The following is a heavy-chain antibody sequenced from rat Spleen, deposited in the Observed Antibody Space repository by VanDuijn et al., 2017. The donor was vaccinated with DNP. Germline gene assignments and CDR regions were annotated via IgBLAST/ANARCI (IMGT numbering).Heavy chain of an antibody. J-gene: IGHJ2*01. CDR3: TTLNFYASLSEYFDY. CDR1: GFTFSYYG. V-gene: IGHV5-19*01. D-gene: IGHD1-12*01. CDR2: ISASGGST. Sequence: EVQLVESGGGLVQPGRSLKLSCAASGFTFSYYGMAWVRQAPKKGLEWVASISASGGSTSYRDSVKGRFTISRDNAKSTLYLQMDSLRSEDTATYYCTTLNFYASLSEYFDYWGQGVMVTVSS.